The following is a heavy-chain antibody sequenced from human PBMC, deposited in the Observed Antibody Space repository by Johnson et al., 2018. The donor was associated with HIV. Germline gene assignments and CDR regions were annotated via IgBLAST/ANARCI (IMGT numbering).Heavy chain of an antibody. J-gene: IGHJ3*02. CDR1: GFTFDDYA. V-gene: IGHV3-66*01. D-gene: IGHD2-15*01. CDR2: IYSGGST. CDR3: ARSQVAATSEGAFDI. Sequence: EVQLVESGGVVVQPGGSLRLSCAASGFTFDDYAMHWVRQAPGKGLEWVSVIYSGGSTYYADSVKGRFTISRDNSKNTLYLQMNSLRAEDTAVYYCARSQVAATSEGAFDIWGQGTMVTVSS.